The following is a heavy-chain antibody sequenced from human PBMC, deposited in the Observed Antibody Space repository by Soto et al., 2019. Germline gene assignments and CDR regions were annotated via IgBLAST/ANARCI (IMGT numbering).Heavy chain of an antibody. Sequence: QVQLVESGGGVAQPGRSLRLSCAASGFTFSSYGMHWVRQAPGKGLEWVAVISYDGSNKYYADSVKGRFTISRDNSKNTLYLQMNSLRAEDTAVYYCAKGWGAGAGPAYFDYWGQGTLVTVSS. CDR3: AKGWGAGAGPAYFDY. V-gene: IGHV3-30*18. J-gene: IGHJ4*02. D-gene: IGHD6-13*01. CDR1: GFTFSSYG. CDR2: ISYDGSNK.